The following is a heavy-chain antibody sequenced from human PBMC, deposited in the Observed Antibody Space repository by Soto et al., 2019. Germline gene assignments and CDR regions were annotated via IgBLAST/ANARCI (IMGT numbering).Heavy chain of an antibody. D-gene: IGHD2-2*01. Sequence: ASVQFTCKTSGYTFTNYDINWVRQAAGQGLEWMGWINPDSDNTGYAQKFQGRVTMTRDTSISTAYMELNSLRSEDTAVYYCARGRRYCTTTSCYPPALFPYGMDVWGQGTTVTVSS. J-gene: IGHJ6*02. CDR3: ARGRRYCTTTSCYPPALFPYGMDV. CDR1: GYTFTNYD. V-gene: IGHV1-8*01. CDR2: INPDSDNT.